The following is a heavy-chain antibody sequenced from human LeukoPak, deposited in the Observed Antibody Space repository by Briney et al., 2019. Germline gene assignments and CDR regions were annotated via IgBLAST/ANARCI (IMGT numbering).Heavy chain of an antibody. D-gene: IGHD3-22*01. CDR2: ISAYNGNT. CDR1: GYTFTSYG. Sequence: GASVKVSCKASGYTFTSYGISWVRQAPGQGLEWMGWISAYNGNTNYAQKLQGRVTMTTDTSTSTAYMELRSLRSDDTAVYYCARVWPGDYYDSSGYLDYWGQGTLVTVSS. J-gene: IGHJ4*02. V-gene: IGHV1-18*01. CDR3: ARVWPGDYYDSSGYLDY.